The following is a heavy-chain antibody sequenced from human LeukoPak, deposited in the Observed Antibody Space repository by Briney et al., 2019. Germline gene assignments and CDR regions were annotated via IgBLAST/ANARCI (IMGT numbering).Heavy chain of an antibody. CDR2: INHSGIT. V-gene: IGHV4-34*01. CDR1: GGSFSGYY. Sequence: SETLSLTCAVYGGSFSGYYWSWIRQPPGKGLEWLGEINHSGITNYNPSLKSRVTISLDMYKNQFSLKLSSVTAADTAVYYCARVFVTHVWLCNYWGQGSLVTVSS. D-gene: IGHD2-21*01. CDR3: ARVFVTHVWLCNY. J-gene: IGHJ4*02.